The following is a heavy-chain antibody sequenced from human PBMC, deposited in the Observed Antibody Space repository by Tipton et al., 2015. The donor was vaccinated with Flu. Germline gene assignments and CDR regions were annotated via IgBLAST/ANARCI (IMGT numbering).Heavy chain of an antibody. CDR2: IRYDGSDK. D-gene: IGHD6-19*01. V-gene: IGHV3-30*02. CDR3: VKDQWLVRHESGY. CDR1: GFNFSSYG. J-gene: IGHJ4*02. Sequence: SLRLSCAASGFNFSSYGMHWVRQAPGKGLEWVSFIRYDGSDKNYADSVKGRFTISRDNSKNTLYVQMNSLRVEDTAVYYCVKDQWLVRHESGYWGQGTLVTVSS.